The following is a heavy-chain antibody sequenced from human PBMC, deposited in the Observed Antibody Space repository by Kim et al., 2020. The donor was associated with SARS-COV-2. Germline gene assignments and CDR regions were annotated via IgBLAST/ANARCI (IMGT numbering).Heavy chain of an antibody. D-gene: IGHD6-13*01. CDR3: ARDSSWLTPFDY. J-gene: IGHJ4*02. V-gene: IGHV3-30*03. Sequence: YYADSVKGRFTISRDNSKNTLYLQMNSLRAEDTAVYYCARDSSWLTPFDYWGQGTLVTVSS.